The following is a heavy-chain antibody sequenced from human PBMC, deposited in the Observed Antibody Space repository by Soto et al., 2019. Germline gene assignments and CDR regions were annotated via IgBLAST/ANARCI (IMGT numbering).Heavy chain of an antibody. CDR3: ARSPRSRPYFDY. D-gene: IGHD6-13*01. J-gene: IGHJ4*02. CDR1: GYXFSNFS. CDR2: IYPGDHET. V-gene: IGHV5-51*01. Sequence: EXLKISCRCSGYXFSNFSVAWVRHLPGKGLEWIGIIYPGDHETRYSPSFHGKVTISADKAINTAYLQWSSLEASDSAFYYCARSPRSRPYFDYWGQGALVTVS.